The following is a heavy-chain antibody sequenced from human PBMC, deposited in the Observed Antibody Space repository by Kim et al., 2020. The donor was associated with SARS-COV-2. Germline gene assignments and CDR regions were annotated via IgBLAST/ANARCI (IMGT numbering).Heavy chain of an antibody. CDR3: ARDITIFGWDY. D-gene: IGHD3-3*01. J-gene: IGHJ4*02. Sequence: GGSLRLSCAASGFTFSSYEMNWVRQAPGKGLEWVSYISSSGSTIYYADSVKGRFTISRDNAKNSLYLQMNSLRAEDTAVYYCARDITIFGWDYWGQGTLVTVSS. CDR1: GFTFSSYE. CDR2: ISSSGSTI. V-gene: IGHV3-48*03.